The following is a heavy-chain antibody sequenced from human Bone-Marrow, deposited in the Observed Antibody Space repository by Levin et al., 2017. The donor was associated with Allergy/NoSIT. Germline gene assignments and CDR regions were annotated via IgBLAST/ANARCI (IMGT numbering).Heavy chain of an antibody. D-gene: IGHD1-26*01. V-gene: IGHV6-1*01. CDR1: GDSVSSTSAA. J-gene: IGHJ5*02. CDR2: TYYRTKWFN. Sequence: SQTLSLPCAISGDSVSSTSAAWNWIRQSPSRGLEWLGRTYYRTKWFNDYAVSVKSRITINPDTSRNHFSLQLNSVTPEDTAVYYCAREDPSGNYYNWFDPWGQGTLVTVSS. CDR3: AREDPSGNYYNWFDP.